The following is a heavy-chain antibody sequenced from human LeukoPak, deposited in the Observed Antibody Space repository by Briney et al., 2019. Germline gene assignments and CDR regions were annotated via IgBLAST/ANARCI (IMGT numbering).Heavy chain of an antibody. V-gene: IGHV3-48*01. CDR2: ISSSSSTI. CDR3: ARVDYGGNSGY. Sequence: GGSLRLSCAASGFTFSSYSMNWVRQAPGKGLEWVSYISSSSSTIYYADSVKGRFTISRDNAKNSLYLQMNSLRAEDTAVYYCARVDYGGNSGYWGQGTLVTVPS. D-gene: IGHD4-23*01. CDR1: GFTFSSYS. J-gene: IGHJ4*02.